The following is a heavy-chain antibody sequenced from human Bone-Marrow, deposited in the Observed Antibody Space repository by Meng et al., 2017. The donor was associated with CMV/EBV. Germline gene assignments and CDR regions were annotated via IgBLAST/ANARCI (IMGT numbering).Heavy chain of an antibody. CDR2: IIPIFGRA. Sequence: SVKVSCKASGGSFSSYAISWVRQAPGQGLEWVGGIIPIFGRANYAQKFQGRFTITTDDSTSTAYMELSSLRSEDTAVYYCARGSLTGSSLYYYYYGMDVWGQGTTVTVSS. V-gene: IGHV1-69*05. CDR1: GGSFSSYA. J-gene: IGHJ6*01. D-gene: IGHD3-10*01. CDR3: ARGSLTGSSLYYYYYGMDV.